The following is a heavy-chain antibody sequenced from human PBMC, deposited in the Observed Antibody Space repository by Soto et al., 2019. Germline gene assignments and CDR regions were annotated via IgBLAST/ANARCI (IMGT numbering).Heavy chain of an antibody. J-gene: IGHJ1*01. CDR1: GGSISSSSYY. V-gene: IGHV4-39*01. CDR2: IYYSGST. CDR3: ARHTSLGELMGDWY. D-gene: IGHD3-16*01. Sequence: SETLSLTCTVSGGSISSSSYYWGWIRQPPGKGLEWIGSIYYSGSTYYNPSLKSRVTISVDTSKNQFSLKLSSVTAADTAVYYCARHTSLGELMGDWYWGQGTLVTVSS.